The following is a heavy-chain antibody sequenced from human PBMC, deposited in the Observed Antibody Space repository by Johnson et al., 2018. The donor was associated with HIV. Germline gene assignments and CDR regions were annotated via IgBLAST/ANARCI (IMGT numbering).Heavy chain of an antibody. CDR2: IRYDGSNK. CDR3: ARDLTVARLVFDM. CDR1: GFTFSSYA. V-gene: IGHV3-30*14. D-gene: IGHD6-19*01. J-gene: IGHJ3*02. Sequence: QVQLVESGGGVVQPGRSLRLSCAASGFTFSSYAMHWVRQAPGKGLEWVAFIRYDGSNKYYADSVKGRFTISRDNSKNTLYLQMNSLRAEDTAVYYCARDLTVARLVFDMWGQGTMVTVSS.